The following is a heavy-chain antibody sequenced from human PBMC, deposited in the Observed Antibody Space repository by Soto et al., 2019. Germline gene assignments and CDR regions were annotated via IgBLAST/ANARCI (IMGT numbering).Heavy chain of an antibody. D-gene: IGHD3-22*01. J-gene: IGHJ4*02. Sequence: QVQLVESGGGVVQPGRSLRLSCAASGFTFSSYAMHWVRQAPGKGLEWVAIISYDGSNKYYADSVKGRFTISRDNSKSSLVLPMHSLRAEDTAVYYCARMDGSGYYGSYFDYWGQGTLVTVSS. CDR1: GFTFSSYA. CDR2: ISYDGSNK. CDR3: ARMDGSGYYGSYFDY. V-gene: IGHV3-30-3*01.